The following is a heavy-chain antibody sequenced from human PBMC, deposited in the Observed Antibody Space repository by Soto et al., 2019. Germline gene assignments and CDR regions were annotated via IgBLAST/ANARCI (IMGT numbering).Heavy chain of an antibody. CDR3: AKEVPYYDFWSGYSNGMDV. Sequence: PGGSMRLSCAASGFTFSSYAMSWVRQAPGKGLEWVSAISGSGGSTYYADSVKGRFTISRDNSKNTLYLQMNSLRAEDTAVYYCAKEVPYYDFWSGYSNGMDVWGQGTTVTVPS. CDR1: GFTFSSYA. J-gene: IGHJ6*02. D-gene: IGHD3-3*01. CDR2: ISGSGGST. V-gene: IGHV3-23*01.